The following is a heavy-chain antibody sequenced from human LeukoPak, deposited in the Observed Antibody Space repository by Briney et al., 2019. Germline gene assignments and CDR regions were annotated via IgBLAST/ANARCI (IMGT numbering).Heavy chain of an antibody. J-gene: IGHJ5*02. Sequence: GGSLRLSCAASGLTFNNYAMSWVRQAPGKGLEWVSGITGSGRTTYYADSVKGRFTISRDNSKNTLYLQMNSLRAEDTAVYYCAKSRVEWLSANWFDPWGQGTLVTVSS. CDR3: AKSRVEWLSANWFDP. CDR1: GLTFNNYA. V-gene: IGHV3-23*01. CDR2: ITGSGRTT. D-gene: IGHD3-3*01.